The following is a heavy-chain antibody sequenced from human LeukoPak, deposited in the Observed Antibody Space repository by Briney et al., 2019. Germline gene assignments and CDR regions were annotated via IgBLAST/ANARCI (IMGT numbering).Heavy chain of an antibody. Sequence: PGGSLRLSCAASGFTFSAYWMTWVRQAPGKGLAWVANIIEGGDLKYYVGSVKGRFAISRDNTKNSLYLQMTSLRADDTAVYYCARVGKNGWDFDHWGQGTLVTVSS. D-gene: IGHD6-19*01. CDR1: GFTFSAYW. CDR2: IIEGGDLK. J-gene: IGHJ4*02. V-gene: IGHV3-7*01. CDR3: ARVGKNGWDFDH.